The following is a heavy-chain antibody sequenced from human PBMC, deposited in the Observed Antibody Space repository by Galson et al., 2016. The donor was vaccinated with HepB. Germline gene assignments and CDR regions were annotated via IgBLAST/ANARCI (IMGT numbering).Heavy chain of an antibody. CDR1: GFSLSTSGVG. CDR2: IYWDDDE. CDR3: AHSYYDSSGYFCPFDY. V-gene: IGHV2-5*02. D-gene: IGHD3-22*01. Sequence: PALVKPTQTLTLTCTFSGFSLSTSGVGVGWIRQPPGKALEWVALIYWDDDERYSPSLRSRLTITKDTSKNQVVLTMTNMDPVDTGTYYCAHSYYDSSGYFCPFDYWGQGTLVTVSS. J-gene: IGHJ4*02.